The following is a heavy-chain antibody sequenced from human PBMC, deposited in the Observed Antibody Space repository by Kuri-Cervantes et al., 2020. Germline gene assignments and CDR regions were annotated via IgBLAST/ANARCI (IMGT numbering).Heavy chain of an antibody. CDR3: ARGVLRFLEWHEGARYYMDV. CDR1: GGSFSGYY. J-gene: IGHJ6*03. D-gene: IGHD3-3*01. CDR2: INHSGST. Sequence: SETLSLTCAVYGGSFSGYYWSWIRQPPGKGLEWIGEINHSGSTNYNPSLKSRVTISVDTSKNQFSLKLTSVTAADTAVYYCARGVLRFLEWHEGARYYMDVWGKGTTVTVSS. V-gene: IGHV4-34*01.